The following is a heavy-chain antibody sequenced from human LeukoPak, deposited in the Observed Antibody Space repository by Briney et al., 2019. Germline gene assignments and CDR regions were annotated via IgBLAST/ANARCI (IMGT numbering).Heavy chain of an antibody. Sequence: PSETLSLTCTGSGGSISSYYWGGIGQPAWKGREGIGRIYNSGRTNYNPSLNSRVTISLDTTQNQLSLEPRSLTPPDTAVYYCARSRKAVAATADAFDIWGQGTMVTVSS. CDR2: IYNSGRT. V-gene: IGHV4-4*07. J-gene: IGHJ3*02. CDR3: ARSRKAVAATADAFDI. D-gene: IGHD6-19*01. CDR1: GGSISSYY.